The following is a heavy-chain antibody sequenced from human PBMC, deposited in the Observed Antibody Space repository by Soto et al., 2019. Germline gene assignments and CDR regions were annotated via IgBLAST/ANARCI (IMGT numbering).Heavy chain of an antibody. CDR3: ARDFPFYYGMDV. V-gene: IGHV3-7*01. J-gene: IGHJ6*02. CDR2: IKQDGGER. CDR1: GFTFRSSW. D-gene: IGHD3-16*01. Sequence: EVQLVESGGGLVQPGGSLRLSCAASGFTFRSSWMGWVRQAPGKGLEWVANIKQDGGERHYLDSVKGRFTISRDNAENSLFLQMNSLRAEDTAVYYCARDFPFYYGMDVWGQGTTVPVSS.